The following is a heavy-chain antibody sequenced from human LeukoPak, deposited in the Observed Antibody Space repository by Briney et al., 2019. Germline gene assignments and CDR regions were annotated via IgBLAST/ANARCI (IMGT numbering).Heavy chain of an antibody. Sequence: TGGSLRLSCTASGFVSSNYMSWVRQTPGKGLEWVSVIYSSGITYYADSVKGRFTVSRDNSKNTVYLEMNSLRAEDTAVYYCARSSMAVAGTLDYWGQGTLVTVSS. CDR2: IYSSGIT. CDR1: GFVSSNY. D-gene: IGHD6-19*01. CDR3: ARSSMAVAGTLDY. J-gene: IGHJ4*02. V-gene: IGHV3-66*01.